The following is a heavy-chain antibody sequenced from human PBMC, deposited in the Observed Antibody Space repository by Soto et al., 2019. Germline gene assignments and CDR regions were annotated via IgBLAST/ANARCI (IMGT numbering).Heavy chain of an antibody. V-gene: IGHV3-23*01. J-gene: IGHJ5*02. CDR3: AKDRGSIFGVVRDPWFDP. CDR2: ISGSGGST. Sequence: EVQLLESGGGLVQPGGSLSLSCAASGFTFSSYAMSWVRQAPGTGLEWVSAISGSGGSTYYADSVKGRFTISRDNSKNTLYLQMNSLRAEDTAVYYCAKDRGSIFGVVRDPWFDPWGQGTLVTVSS. CDR1: GFTFSSYA. D-gene: IGHD3-3*01.